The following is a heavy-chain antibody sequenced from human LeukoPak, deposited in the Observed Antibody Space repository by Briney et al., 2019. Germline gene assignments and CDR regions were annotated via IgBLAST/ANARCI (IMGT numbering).Heavy chain of an antibody. D-gene: IGHD3-22*01. J-gene: IGHJ4*02. CDR1: GGSFSGYY. CDR2: INHSGST. CDR3: ARALYDSSGYYFDY. Sequence: SETLSLTCAVYGGSFSGYYWSWIRQPPGKGLEWIGEINHSGSTNYNPSLKSRVTISVDTSKNQFSLKLSSVTAADTAVYYCARALYDSSGYYFDYWGQGTLVTVSS. V-gene: IGHV4-34*01.